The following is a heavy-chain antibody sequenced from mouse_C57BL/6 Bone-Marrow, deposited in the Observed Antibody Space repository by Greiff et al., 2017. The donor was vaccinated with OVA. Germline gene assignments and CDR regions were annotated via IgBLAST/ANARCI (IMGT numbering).Heavy chain of an antibody. D-gene: IGHD1-1*01. Sequence: EVMLVESGGGLVQPGDSLSLSCAASGFTFTNYYMSWVRQPPGKALEWLAFIRNKPNGSTTEYSASLKGRFTISRDNSQSILYLQMNALRAEDSATYYCARYKGRVAVDYFDYWGQGTALTVSS. CDR2: IRNKPNGSTT. J-gene: IGHJ2*01. CDR1: GFTFTNYY. V-gene: IGHV7-3*01. CDR3: ARYKGRVAVDYFDY.